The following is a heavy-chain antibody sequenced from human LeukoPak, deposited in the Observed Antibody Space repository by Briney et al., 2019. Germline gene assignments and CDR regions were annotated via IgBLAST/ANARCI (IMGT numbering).Heavy chain of an antibody. V-gene: IGHV3-21*01. CDR2: ISSSSSYI. CDR3: AREGQFESYYDSGGYAIDY. Sequence: GGSLRLSCAASGFTFSSYSMNWVRQAPGKGLEWVSSISSSSSYIYYADSVKGRFTISRDNAKNSLYLQMNSLRAEDTAVYYCAREGQFESYYDSGGYAIDYWGQGTLVTVSS. J-gene: IGHJ4*02. CDR1: GFTFSSYS. D-gene: IGHD3-22*01.